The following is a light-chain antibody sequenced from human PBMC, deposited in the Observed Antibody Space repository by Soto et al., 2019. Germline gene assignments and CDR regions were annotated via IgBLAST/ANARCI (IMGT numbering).Light chain of an antibody. J-gene: IGKJ1*01. CDR3: QQYGSWPLWT. CDR2: GAS. Sequence: EIVMTQSPATLSLSPGERATLSCRASQSVSSSYLAWYQQKPGQAPRLLIYGASSRATGIPDRFSGSGSGTEFTLTISRLEPEDFAVYYCQQYGSWPLWTFGPGTKVDIK. CDR1: QSVSSSY. V-gene: IGKV3-20*01.